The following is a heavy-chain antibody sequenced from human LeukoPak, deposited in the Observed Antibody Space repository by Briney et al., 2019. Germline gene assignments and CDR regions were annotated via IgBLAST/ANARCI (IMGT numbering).Heavy chain of an antibody. CDR3: ANYYDSSGYLSYFDY. V-gene: IGHV3-33*06. J-gene: IGHJ4*02. CDR2: IWYDGSNK. Sequence: GGSLRLSCAASGFTFSSYGMHWVRPAPGKGLEWVAVIWYDGSNKYYADSVKGRFTISRDNSKNTLYLQMNSLRAEDTAVYYCANYYDSSGYLSYFDYWGQGTLVTVSS. CDR1: GFTFSSYG. D-gene: IGHD3-22*01.